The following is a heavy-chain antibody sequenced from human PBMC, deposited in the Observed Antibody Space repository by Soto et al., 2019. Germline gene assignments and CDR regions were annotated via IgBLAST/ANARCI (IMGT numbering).Heavy chain of an antibody. CDR1: GGTFNTYA. D-gene: IGHD3-10*01. J-gene: IGHJ4*02. CDR3: AREVQVHTPAFVY. V-gene: IGHV1-69*19. Sequence: QVQLVQSGAEMKKPGSSVKVSCQSSGGTFNTYAMNWVRQAPGQGPEWMGDISPMFGAANYAPKFQGRATSTADESTDTSHMQLSRLTSEDTALYFCAREVQVHTPAFVYWGQGTLVTVSS. CDR2: ISPMFGAA.